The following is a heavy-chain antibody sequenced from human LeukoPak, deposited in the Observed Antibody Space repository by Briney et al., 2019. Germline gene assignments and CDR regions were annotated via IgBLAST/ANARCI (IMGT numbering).Heavy chain of an antibody. V-gene: IGHV3-21*01. Sequence: GGSLRLSCAASGFTFSSYTTNWVRQAPGKGLEWVSSISSDSNYIHYADSMKGRFSISRDNAKNSLYLQTNSLRADDTAVYYCARDPWSYWSYWGQGTLVTVSS. CDR2: ISSDSNYI. CDR3: ARDPWSYWSY. CDR1: GFTFSSYT. D-gene: IGHD1-26*01. J-gene: IGHJ4*02.